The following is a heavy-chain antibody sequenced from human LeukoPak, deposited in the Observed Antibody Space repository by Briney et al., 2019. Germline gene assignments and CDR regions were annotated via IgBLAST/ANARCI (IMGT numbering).Heavy chain of an antibody. CDR2: ISATGGST. J-gene: IGHJ4*02. V-gene: IGHV3-23*01. CDR1: GFTFSSYA. Sequence: GGSLRLSCAASGFTFSSYAMTWVRQAPGKGLEWVSGISATGGSTYSADSVQGRFTISRDNSKNTLYLQMNRLRAEDTAVYYCAKEHSSGWYVIFDSWGQGTLVTVSS. D-gene: IGHD6-19*01. CDR3: AKEHSSGWYVIFDS.